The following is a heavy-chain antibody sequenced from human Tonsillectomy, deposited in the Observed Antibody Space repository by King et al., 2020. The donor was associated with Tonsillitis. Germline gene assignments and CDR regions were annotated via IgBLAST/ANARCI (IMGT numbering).Heavy chain of an antibody. J-gene: IGHJ4*02. V-gene: IGHV5-51*01. D-gene: IGHD2-2*01. CDR2: IYPGDSDT. CDR3: ARLYGGYCGGTRCYRYFDY. CDR1: GYSFTNYW. Sequence: QLVQSGAEVKKPGESLKISCKGSGYSFTNYWIGWVRQMPGKGLEWMGIIYPGDSDTTYIPSFQGQVTISADKSISTAYLQWNSLKASRSAMYYCARLYGGYCGGTRCYRYFDYWGQGTLVTVSS.